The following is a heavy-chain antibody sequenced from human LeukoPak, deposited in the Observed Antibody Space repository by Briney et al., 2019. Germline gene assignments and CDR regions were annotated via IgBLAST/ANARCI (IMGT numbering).Heavy chain of an antibody. J-gene: IGHJ4*02. CDR2: IYTSGST. D-gene: IGHD2-15*01. V-gene: IGHV4-61*02. CDR1: GGSISSGSYY. CDR3: ARDLGSGRKLDY. Sequence: PSQTLPLTCTVSGGSISSGSYYWSWIRQPAGKGLEWIGRIYTSGSTNYNPSLKSRVTISVDTSKNQFSLKLSSVTAADTAVYYCARDLGSGRKLDYWGQGTLVTVSS.